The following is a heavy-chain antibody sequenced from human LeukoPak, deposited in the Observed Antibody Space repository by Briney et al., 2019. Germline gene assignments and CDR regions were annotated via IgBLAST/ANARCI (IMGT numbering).Heavy chain of an antibody. CDR1: GGTFSSYA. Sequence: SVKVSCTASGGTFSSYAISWVRQAPGQGLEWMGRIIPTFGIANYAQKFQGRVTITANKATSTAYMELSGLRSEDTAVYYCARGPPAMATNYFFDYWGQGTLVTVSS. D-gene: IGHD5-18*01. CDR3: ARGPPAMATNYFFDY. J-gene: IGHJ4*02. V-gene: IGHV1-69*04. CDR2: IIPTFGIA.